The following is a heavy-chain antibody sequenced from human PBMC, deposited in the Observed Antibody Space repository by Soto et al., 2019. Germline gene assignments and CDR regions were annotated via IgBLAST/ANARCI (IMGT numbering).Heavy chain of an antibody. J-gene: IGHJ3*02. D-gene: IGHD3-22*01. CDR1: GFTFSSYA. CDR2: ISGSGGIT. V-gene: IGHV3-23*01. CDR3: AKGYYYDSSGYYQSYDAFDI. Sequence: GGSLRLSCAASGFTFSSYAMSWVRQAPGKGLEWVSAISGSGGITYYADSVRGRFTIARDNSKNTLYLQMNSLRAEDTAVYYCAKGYYYDSSGYYQSYDAFDIWGQGTMVTVSS.